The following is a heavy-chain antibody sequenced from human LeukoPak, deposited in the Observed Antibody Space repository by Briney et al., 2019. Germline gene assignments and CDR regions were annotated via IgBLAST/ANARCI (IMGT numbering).Heavy chain of an antibody. CDR3: ARGGNLGGYFYQYMDV. Sequence: VSVKVSCKASGYTFTRHGINWVRQAPGQGPEWMGWISIFNDNANYAENFQGRVIMTADTSTSTAYMELRSLRSDDTAVYYCARGGNLGGYFYQYMDVWGKGTTVTVS. CDR2: ISIFNDNA. CDR1: GYTFTRHG. V-gene: IGHV1-18*01. J-gene: IGHJ6*03. D-gene: IGHD1-14*01.